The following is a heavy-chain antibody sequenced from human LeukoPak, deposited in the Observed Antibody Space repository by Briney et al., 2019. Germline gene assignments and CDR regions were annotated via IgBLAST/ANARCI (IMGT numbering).Heavy chain of an antibody. CDR2: IHYSGNT. CDR1: GGSISSYR. V-gene: IGHV4-59*01. J-gene: IGHJ5*02. CDR3: ARARLGGIVVVPAGSEGRYWFGP. D-gene: IGHD2-2*01. Sequence: SETLSLTCTVSGGSISSYRWSWIRQPPGKGLEWIGYIHYSGNTNYNPSLRSRVTISVDTSKNQFSLRLSSVTAADTAVYYCARARLGGIVVVPAGSEGRYWFGPWGQGTLVTVSS.